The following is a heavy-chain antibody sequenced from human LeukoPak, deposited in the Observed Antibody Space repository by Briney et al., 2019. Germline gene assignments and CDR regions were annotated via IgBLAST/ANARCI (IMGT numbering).Heavy chain of an antibody. CDR2: INPNSGGT. J-gene: IGHJ4*02. Sequence: ASVKVSCKASGYTFTGYYMHWVRQAPGQGLEWMEWINPNSGGTNYAQKFQGRVAMTRDTSISTAYMELSRLRSDDTAVYYCARANPYCSGGSCYSVAFDYWGQGTLVTVSS. D-gene: IGHD2-15*01. V-gene: IGHV1-2*02. CDR1: GYTFTGYY. CDR3: ARANPYCSGGSCYSVAFDY.